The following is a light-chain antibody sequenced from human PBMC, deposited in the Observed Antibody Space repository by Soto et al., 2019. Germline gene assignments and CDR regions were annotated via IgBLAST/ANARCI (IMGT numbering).Light chain of an antibody. CDR3: QHYYTYPWT. Sequence: AIRMNQSPSALSASTGDIVTITCRASQDMSNYLVWYPQKPGKAPKVLIHAASTSQGGVSSRFSGSGSGTDFTLTINSLQSEDFATYYCQHYYTYPWTLGQGNKGE. CDR2: AAS. J-gene: IGKJ1*01. CDR1: QDMSNY. V-gene: IGKV1-8*01.